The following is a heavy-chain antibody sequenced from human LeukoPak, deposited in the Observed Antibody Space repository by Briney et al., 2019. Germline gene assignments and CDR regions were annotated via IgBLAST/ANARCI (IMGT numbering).Heavy chain of an antibody. D-gene: IGHD3-9*01. Sequence: GGSLRLSCAASGFTVSSNYMSWVRKAPGKGLEWVSVIYSGGSTYYADSVKGRFTISRDNSKNTLYLQMNSLRAEDTAVYYCASLDNDAFDIWGQGTMVTVSS. J-gene: IGHJ3*02. CDR2: IYSGGST. CDR3: ASLDNDAFDI. V-gene: IGHV3-66*01. CDR1: GFTVSSNY.